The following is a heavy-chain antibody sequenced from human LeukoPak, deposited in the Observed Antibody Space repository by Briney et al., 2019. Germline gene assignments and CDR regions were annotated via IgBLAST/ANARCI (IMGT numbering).Heavy chain of an antibody. V-gene: IGHV3-48*04. D-gene: IGHD6-19*01. Sequence: GGSLRLSFAASGFTFSSYGMHWVRQAPGKGLEWVSYISSSSSTIYYADSVKGRFTISRVNAKNSLYLQMNSLRAEDTAVYYCAAYSSGKSDYWGQGTLVTVSS. CDR3: AAYSSGKSDY. J-gene: IGHJ4*02. CDR1: GFTFSSYG. CDR2: ISSSSSTI.